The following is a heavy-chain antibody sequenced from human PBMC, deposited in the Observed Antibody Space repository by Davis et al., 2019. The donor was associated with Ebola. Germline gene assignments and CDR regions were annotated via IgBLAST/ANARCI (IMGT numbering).Heavy chain of an antibody. Sequence: GESLKISCAASGFTFSSYAMHWVRQAPGKGLEWVAVISYDGSNKYYAGSVKGRFTISRDNSKNTLYLQMNSLRAEDTAVYYCARDSLGGDIVLIYFDYWGQGTLVTVSS. V-gene: IGHV3-30*04. CDR2: ISYDGSNK. J-gene: IGHJ4*02. CDR1: GFTFSSYA. CDR3: ARDSLGGDIVLIYFDY. D-gene: IGHD2-8*01.